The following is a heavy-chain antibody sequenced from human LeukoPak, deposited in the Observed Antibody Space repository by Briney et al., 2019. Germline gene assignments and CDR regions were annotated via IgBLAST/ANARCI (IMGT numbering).Heavy chain of an antibody. V-gene: IGHV3-9*01. CDR2: ISWNNTT. Sequence: PGGSLRLSCAASGFTFDDFAMHWVRQSPAKGLEWVSGISWNNTTAYADSVKGRFTISRDNANNSLYLLMNSLRSEDTAFYYCAKAPHYYTSATYWDYFENWGQGSLVTVSS. CDR3: AKAPHYYTSATYWDYFEN. D-gene: IGHD3-10*01. CDR1: GFTFDDFA. J-gene: IGHJ4*02.